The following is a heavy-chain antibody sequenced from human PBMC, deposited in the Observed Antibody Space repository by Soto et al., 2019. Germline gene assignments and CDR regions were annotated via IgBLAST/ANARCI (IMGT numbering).Heavy chain of an antibody. Sequence: QVQLVQSGAEEKKPGASVKVSCKASGYTFTSYAMHWVRQAPGQRLEWMGWINAGNGNTKYSQEFQGRVTLTRDTAASTAYRELSSLRSEDTAVYYCARDPSEYGMDVWGQGTTVTVSS. J-gene: IGHJ6*02. CDR3: ARDPSEYGMDV. V-gene: IGHV1-3*05. CDR1: GYTFTSYA. CDR2: INAGNGNT.